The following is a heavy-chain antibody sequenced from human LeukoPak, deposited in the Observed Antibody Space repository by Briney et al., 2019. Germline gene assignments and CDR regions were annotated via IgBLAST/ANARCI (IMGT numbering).Heavy chain of an antibody. J-gene: IGHJ4*02. CDR1: GFTFSDYY. CDR3: ARSGKIYFDRLLDY. D-gene: IGHD3-9*01. CDR2: IGRSGTTI. V-gene: IGHV3-11*04. Sequence: GGSLRLSCAAYGFTFSDYYMSWIRQVPGKGLEWVSYIGRSGTTIHYADSVKGRSTISWDNAKKSLYLQMNSLRAEDTAVYYCARSGKIYFDRLLDYWGQGTLVTVSS.